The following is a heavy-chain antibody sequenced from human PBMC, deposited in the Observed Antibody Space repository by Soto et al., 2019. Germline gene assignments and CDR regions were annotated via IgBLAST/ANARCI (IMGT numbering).Heavy chain of an antibody. D-gene: IGHD2-2*01. J-gene: IGHJ6*02. Sequence: ASVKVSCKASGYTFTSYYMHWVRQAPGQGLEWMGIINPSGGSTSYAQKFQGRVTMTRDTSTSTVYMELSSLRSEDTAVYYCARDTTEVVASYYGMDVWGQGTTVTV. V-gene: IGHV1-46*01. CDR2: INPSGGST. CDR1: GYTFTSYY. CDR3: ARDTTEVVASYYGMDV.